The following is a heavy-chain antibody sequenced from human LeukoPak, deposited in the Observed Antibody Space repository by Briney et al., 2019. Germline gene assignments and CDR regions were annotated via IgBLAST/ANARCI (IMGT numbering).Heavy chain of an antibody. CDR3: ARRRTGSNYVYYYYYMDV. V-gene: IGHV4-39*01. D-gene: IGHD4-11*01. CDR1: GGSISSSSLY. Sequence: SETLSLTCTVSGGSISSSSLYWGWLRQPPGKGLEWIATISYSGYTYYKPSLKSRVTISVDTSKNQFSLKLSSVTAADTAVYYCARRRTGSNYVYYYYYMDVWGKGTTVTVSS. CDR2: ISYSGYT. J-gene: IGHJ6*03.